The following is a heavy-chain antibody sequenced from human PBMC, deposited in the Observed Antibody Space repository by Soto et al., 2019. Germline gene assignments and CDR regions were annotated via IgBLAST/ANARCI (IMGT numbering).Heavy chain of an antibody. CDR2: ISSSSSYI. J-gene: IGHJ6*02. D-gene: IGHD1-26*01. Sequence: GGSLRLSCAASGFTFSSYSMNWVRQAPGKGLEWVSSISSSSSYIYYADSVKGRFTISRDNAKNSLYLQMNSLRAEDTAVYYCARDTKWELLNAVYYYYYYGMDVWGQGTTVTVSS. CDR1: GFTFSSYS. V-gene: IGHV3-21*01. CDR3: ARDTKWELLNAVYYYYYYGMDV.